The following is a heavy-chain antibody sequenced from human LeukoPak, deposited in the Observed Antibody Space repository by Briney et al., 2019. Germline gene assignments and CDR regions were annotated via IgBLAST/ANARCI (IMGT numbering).Heavy chain of an antibody. D-gene: IGHD3-3*01. Sequence: ASVKVSCKASGYTFTSYGISWVRQAPGQGLEWMGWISAYNGNTNYAQKLQGRVTMTTDTSTSTSYMELRSLRSDDTAVYYCARGDTNVYDFWSGYYLLGYWGQGTLVTVSS. CDR2: ISAYNGNT. J-gene: IGHJ4*02. CDR1: GYTFTSYG. V-gene: IGHV1-18*01. CDR3: ARGDTNVYDFWSGYYLLGY.